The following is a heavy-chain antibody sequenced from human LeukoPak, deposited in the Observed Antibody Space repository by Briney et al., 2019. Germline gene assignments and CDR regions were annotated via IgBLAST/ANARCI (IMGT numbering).Heavy chain of an antibody. CDR2: ISSSGSTI. D-gene: IGHD6-19*01. V-gene: IGHV3-48*04. CDR1: GFTFSSHA. J-gene: IGHJ4*02. Sequence: PGGSLRLSCAASGFTFSSHALNWVRQAPGKGLEWVSYISSSGSTIYYADSVKGRFTISRDNAKNSLYLQMNSLRAEDTAVYYCAREPGYSSGWYGSDYWGQGTLVTVSS. CDR3: AREPGYSSGWYGSDY.